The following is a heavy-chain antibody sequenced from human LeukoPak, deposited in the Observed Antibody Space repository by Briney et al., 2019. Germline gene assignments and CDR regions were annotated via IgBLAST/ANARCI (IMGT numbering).Heavy chain of an antibody. J-gene: IGHJ4*02. CDR1: GYTFTGYY. D-gene: IGHD4-17*01. CDR2: INPNSGGT. Sequence: GASVKVSCKASGYTFTGYYMHWVRQAPGQGLEWMGWINPNSGGTNYAQKFQGRVTMTRDTSISTAYMELSRLRSDDTAVYYCARDWDGDYLPGGNYWGQGTLVTVSS. CDR3: ARDWDGDYLPGGNY. V-gene: IGHV1-2*02.